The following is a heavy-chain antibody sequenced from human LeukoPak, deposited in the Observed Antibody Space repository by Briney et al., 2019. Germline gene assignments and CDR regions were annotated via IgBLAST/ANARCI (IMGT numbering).Heavy chain of an antibody. CDR2: IRNDGSDK. J-gene: IGHJ5*02. D-gene: IGHD1-26*01. Sequence: GGSLRLSCAASEFTFSSYGMHWVRQAPGKGPEWVAFIRNDGSDKYYADSVKGRFTISRDNSKNTLFLQMNSLRAEDTAVYYCAKIDVGRNGLFDRWGQGTLVTVSS. CDR1: EFTFSSYG. V-gene: IGHV3-30*02. CDR3: AKIDVGRNGLFDR.